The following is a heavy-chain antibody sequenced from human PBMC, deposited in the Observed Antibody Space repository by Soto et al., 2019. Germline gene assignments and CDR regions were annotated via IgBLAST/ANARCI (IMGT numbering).Heavy chain of an antibody. CDR2: IYYSGSS. CDR3: ARDSDYYSSGSFDY. V-gene: IGHV4-31*03. D-gene: IGHD3-10*01. Sequence: PSETLSLTCSVSGDSISGSGYYWSWIRQRPGKGLEWIGNIYYSGSSYNNPSLKSRVTISVNTSKNQFSLNLRSVTAADTAVYYCARDSDYYSSGSFDYWGQGTLVTVSS. CDR1: GDSISGSGYY. J-gene: IGHJ4*02.